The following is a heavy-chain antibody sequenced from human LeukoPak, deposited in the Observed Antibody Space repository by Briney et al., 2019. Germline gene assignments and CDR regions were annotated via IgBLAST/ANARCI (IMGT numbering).Heavy chain of an antibody. Sequence: GASLKISFKGSGYRFTSYWIGWVRQMPGKGLEWMGIIYPGDSDTRYSPSFQGQVTISVDKSISTAYLQWSSLKASDTAMYYCARRGYCSSTSCYAIDYWGQGTLVTVSS. CDR3: ARRGYCSSTSCYAIDY. J-gene: IGHJ4*02. D-gene: IGHD2-2*01. CDR2: IYPGDSDT. CDR1: GYRFTSYW. V-gene: IGHV5-51*01.